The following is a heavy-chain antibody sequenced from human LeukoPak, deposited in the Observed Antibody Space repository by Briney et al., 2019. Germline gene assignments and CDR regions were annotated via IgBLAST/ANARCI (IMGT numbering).Heavy chain of an antibody. J-gene: IGHJ4*02. Sequence: HPGRSLRLSCAASGFTFSSYGMHWVSQAPGKGLEWVAIISYDGSNKYYADSVKGRFTISRDNSKNTLYLQMNSLRAEDTAVYYCAKCGFCIAAAGIRSSFDYWGQGTLVTVSS. D-gene: IGHD6-13*01. V-gene: IGHV3-30*18. CDR2: ISYDGSNK. CDR1: GFTFSSYG. CDR3: AKCGFCIAAAGIRSSFDY.